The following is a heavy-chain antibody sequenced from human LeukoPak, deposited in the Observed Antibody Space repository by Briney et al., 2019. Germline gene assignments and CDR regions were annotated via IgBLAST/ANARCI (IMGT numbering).Heavy chain of an antibody. CDR2: INHSGST. Sequence: SETLSLTCAVYGGSFSGYYWSWIRQPPGKGLEWIGEINHSGSTNYNPSLKSRVTMSVDTSKNQFSLKLSSVTAADTAVYYCARVGIAAAGTRQYYFDYWGQGTLVTVSS. D-gene: IGHD6-13*01. J-gene: IGHJ4*02. V-gene: IGHV4-34*01. CDR3: ARVGIAAAGTRQYYFDY. CDR1: GGSFSGYY.